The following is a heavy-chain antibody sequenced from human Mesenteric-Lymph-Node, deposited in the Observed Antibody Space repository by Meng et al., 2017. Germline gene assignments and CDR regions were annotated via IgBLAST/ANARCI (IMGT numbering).Heavy chain of an antibody. CDR1: GFTFSNAW. J-gene: IGHJ4*02. CDR2: ISTSGDYI. V-gene: IGHV3-21*01. CDR3: ARDQDFWSGFYYFDY. D-gene: IGHD3-3*01. Sequence: GGSLRLSCAASGFTFSNAWMSWVRQAPGKGLEWVSSISTSGDYIFYADSVKGRFTISRDNARNSLSLQMNRLRPDDTAVYYCARDQDFWSGFYYFDYWGQGTLVTVSS.